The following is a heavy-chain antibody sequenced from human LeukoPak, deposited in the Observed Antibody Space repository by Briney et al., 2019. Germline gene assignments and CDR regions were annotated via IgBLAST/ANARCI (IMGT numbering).Heavy chain of an antibody. V-gene: IGHV4-38-2*02. CDR3: ARDYFGYCSGGSCYHDAFDI. CDR1: GYSISSGYY. Sequence: SETLSLTCAVSGYSISSGYYWGWIRQPPGKGLEWIGSIYHSGSTYYNPSLKSRVTISVDTSKNQFSLKLSSVTAADTAVYYCARDYFGYCSGGSCYHDAFDIWVQGTMVTVSS. CDR2: IYHSGST. D-gene: IGHD2-15*01. J-gene: IGHJ3*02.